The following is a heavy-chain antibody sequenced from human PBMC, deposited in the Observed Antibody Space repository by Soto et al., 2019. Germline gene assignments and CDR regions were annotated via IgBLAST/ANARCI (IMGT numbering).Heavy chain of an antibody. CDR3: ARERKDYDFWSGYHLAFGY. D-gene: IGHD3-3*01. Sequence: GGSLRLSCAASGFTISSYSMNWVLQAPGQRLEWVSSISSSSSYIYYADSVKVRFTISRDNAKNSLYLQMNSLRAEDTDVYYCARERKDYDFWSGYHLAFGYWGQGTLVTVSS. V-gene: IGHV3-21*01. CDR2: ISSSSSYI. CDR1: GFTISSYS. J-gene: IGHJ4*02.